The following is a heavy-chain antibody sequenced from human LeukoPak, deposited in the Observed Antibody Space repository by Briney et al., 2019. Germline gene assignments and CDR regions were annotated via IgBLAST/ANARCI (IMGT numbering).Heavy chain of an antibody. D-gene: IGHD4/OR15-4a*01. Sequence: ASVKVSCKASGGTFSSYAISWVRQAPGQGLEWMGRIIPIFGTANYAQKFQGRVTITTDESTSTAYMELSSLRSEDTAVYYCARDRANLDWFDPWGQGTLVPVSS. CDR3: ARDRANLDWFDP. CDR1: GGTFSSYA. J-gene: IGHJ5*02. V-gene: IGHV1-69*05. CDR2: IIPIFGTA.